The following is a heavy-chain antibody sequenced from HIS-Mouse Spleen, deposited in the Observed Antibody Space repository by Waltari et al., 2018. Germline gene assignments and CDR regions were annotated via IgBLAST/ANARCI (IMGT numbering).Heavy chain of an antibody. V-gene: IGHV4-39*07. J-gene: IGHJ2*01. CDR3: AREIPYSSSWYDWYFDL. CDR2: IYYSGST. CDR1: GGSISSSRYY. D-gene: IGHD6-13*01. Sequence: QLQLQESGPGLVKTSETLSLTCPVSGGSISSSRYYLGWIRQPQGKGLEWIGSIYYSGSTYYTPSLKSRVTISVDTSKNQFSLKLSSVTAADTAVYYCAREIPYSSSWYDWYFDLWGRGTLVTVSS.